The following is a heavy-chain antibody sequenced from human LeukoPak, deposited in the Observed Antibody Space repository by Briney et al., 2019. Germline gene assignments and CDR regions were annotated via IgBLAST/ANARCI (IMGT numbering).Heavy chain of an antibody. Sequence: SVKVSCKASGFTFTSSAMQWVRQARGQRLEWIGWIVVGSGNTNYAQKFQERVTITRDMSTSTAYMELSSLRSEDTAVYYCAALPYYYDSRSDAFDIWGQGTMVTVPS. CDR2: IVVGSGNT. D-gene: IGHD3-22*01. V-gene: IGHV1-58*02. J-gene: IGHJ3*02. CDR3: AALPYYYDSRSDAFDI. CDR1: GFTFTSSA.